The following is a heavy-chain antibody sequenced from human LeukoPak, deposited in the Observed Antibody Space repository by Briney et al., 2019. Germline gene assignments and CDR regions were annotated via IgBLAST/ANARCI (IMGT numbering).Heavy chain of an antibody. CDR2: ISGSGGST. J-gene: IGHJ6*02. CDR3: AKRVTNYYYGMDV. CDR1: GFTFSSYA. D-gene: IGHD2-21*02. Sequence: GGSLRLSCAASGFTFSSYAMSWVRQVPGKGLGWVSAISGSGGSTYYADSVKGRFTISRDNSKNTLYLQMNSLRAEDTAVYYCAKRVTNYYYGMDVWGQGTTVTVSS. V-gene: IGHV3-23*01.